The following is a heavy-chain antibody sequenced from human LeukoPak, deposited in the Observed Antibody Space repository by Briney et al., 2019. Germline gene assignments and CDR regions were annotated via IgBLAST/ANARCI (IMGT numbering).Heavy chain of an antibody. J-gene: IGHJ4*02. CDR2: FDPEDGET. V-gene: IGHV1-24*01. CDR3: ARENYYDGSGSPSASAPVDH. Sequence: GASVKVSCKVSGYTLTELSMHWVRQAPGKGLEWMGGFDPEDGETIYAQNFQGRVTMTRDTSTSTVYMELRSLRSDDTAVYYCARENYYDGSGSPSASAPVDHWGQGTLVTVSS. D-gene: IGHD3-22*01. CDR1: GYTLTELS.